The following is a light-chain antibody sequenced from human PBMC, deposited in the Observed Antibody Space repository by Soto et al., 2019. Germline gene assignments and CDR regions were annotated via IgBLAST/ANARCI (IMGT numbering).Light chain of an antibody. CDR2: DAS. V-gene: IGKV1-33*01. CDR3: QQYDNLLLT. J-gene: IGKJ4*01. CDR1: QDISNY. Sequence: DIQMTQSPSSLSASVGDRVTITCQASQDISNYLNWYQQKPGKAPKLLIYDASNLETGVPSRFSGSGSGTDFTFTISSLQPEDIATYYCQQYDNLLLTFGGGTXVDIK.